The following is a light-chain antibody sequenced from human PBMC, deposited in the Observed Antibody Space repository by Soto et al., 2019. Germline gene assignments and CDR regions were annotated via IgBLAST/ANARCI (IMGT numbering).Light chain of an antibody. CDR3: QQYSDWPPYT. V-gene: IGKV3-15*01. CDR1: QSVSNT. Sequence: EIVMTQSPATLSVSPGERVTLSCRASQSVSNTLAWYQQKPGQAPRLLIFGASTRATGIPARFSGSGSGTEFTLTINSLQSDDFAVYYCQQYSDWPPYTFGHGTKLEIK. J-gene: IGKJ2*01. CDR2: GAS.